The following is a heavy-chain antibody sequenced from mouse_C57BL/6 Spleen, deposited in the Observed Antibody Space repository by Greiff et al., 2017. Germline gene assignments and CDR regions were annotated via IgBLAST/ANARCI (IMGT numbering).Heavy chain of an antibody. J-gene: IGHJ4*01. CDR3: ARKDGSRDYAMDY. CDR1: GFSLTSYG. D-gene: IGHD1-1*01. V-gene: IGHV2-2*01. Sequence: VQLQQSGPGLVQPSQSLSITCTVSGFSLTSYGVHWVRQSPGKGLEWLGVIWSGGSTDYNAAFISRLSISKDNSKSQVFFKMNSLQADDTAIYYCARKDGSRDYAMDYWGQGTSVTVSS. CDR2: IWSGGST.